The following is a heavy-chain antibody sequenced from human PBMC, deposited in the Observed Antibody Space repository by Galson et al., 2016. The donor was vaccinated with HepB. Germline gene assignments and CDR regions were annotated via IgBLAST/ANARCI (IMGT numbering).Heavy chain of an antibody. J-gene: IGHJ4*02. Sequence: SVKVSCKASGYTFLSYAISWVRQAPGQGLEWMGWISPFRGATNYAQSLQGRVTMTTETSTNTAYMELRSLRFDDTAVYYCARHLGPTEMENFLDFWGQGTLVTVSS. CDR2: ISPFRGAT. D-gene: IGHD5-24*01. V-gene: IGHV1-18*01. CDR3: ARHLGPTEMENFLDF. CDR1: GYTFLSYA.